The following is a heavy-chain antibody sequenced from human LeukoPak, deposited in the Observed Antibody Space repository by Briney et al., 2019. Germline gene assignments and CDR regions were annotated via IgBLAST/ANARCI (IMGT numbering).Heavy chain of an antibody. CDR1: GFSFSDHY. CDR3: TRASLSGSYFFY. D-gene: IGHD1-26*01. V-gene: IGHV3-72*01. Sequence: PGGSLRLSCAASGFSFSDHYMDWVRQTPGKGLEWVGRSRNKVNSYTTEYAASVKGRFIISRDDSKNSLFLQMNSLKTDDTAVYYCTRASLSGSYFFYWGQGALVPVSS. J-gene: IGHJ4*02. CDR2: SRNKVNSYTT.